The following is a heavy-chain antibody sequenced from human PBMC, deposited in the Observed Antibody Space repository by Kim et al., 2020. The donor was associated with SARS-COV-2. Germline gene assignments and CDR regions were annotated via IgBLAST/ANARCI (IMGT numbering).Heavy chain of an antibody. J-gene: IGHJ6*02. CDR3: ARAGRAYDFWSGYYEDYYGMDV. CDR1: GFTFSSYG. CDR2: IWYDGSNK. Sequence: GGSLRLSCAASGFTFSSYGMHWVRQAPGKGLEWVAVIWYDGSNKYYADSVKGRFTISRDNSKNTLYLQMNSLRAEDTAVYYCARAGRAYDFWSGYYEDYYGMDVWGQATTVTVSS. D-gene: IGHD3-3*01. V-gene: IGHV3-33*01.